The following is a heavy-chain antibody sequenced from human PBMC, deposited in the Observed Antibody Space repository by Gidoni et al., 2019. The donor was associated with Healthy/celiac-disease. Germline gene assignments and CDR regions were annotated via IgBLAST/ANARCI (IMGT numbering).Heavy chain of an antibody. V-gene: IGHV4-39*01. Sequence: QLQLQESVPGLVMPSETLSLTCTVSGGSIPSSSYCWGWLRQPPGQGLEWIGSNYYSGSTYYNPSRKSRVTISVDTSKNQFSLKLSSVTAADTAVYYCARQRVTGIAVAGRNWFDPWGQGTLVTVSS. CDR2: NYYSGST. J-gene: IGHJ5*02. CDR1: GGSIPSSSYC. CDR3: ARQRVTGIAVAGRNWFDP. D-gene: IGHD6-19*01.